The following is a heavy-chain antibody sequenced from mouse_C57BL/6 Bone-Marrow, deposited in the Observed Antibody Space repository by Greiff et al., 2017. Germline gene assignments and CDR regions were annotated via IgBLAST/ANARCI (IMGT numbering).Heavy chain of an antibody. Sequence: VQLQQSGAELVRPGASVTLSCKASGYTFPDYEMHWVKQTPVHGLEWIGAIDPETGGTAYNQKFKGKAILTADKSSSTAYMELRSLTSEDSAVYYCTRSGNWDGKDFHNRGQCATLTASS. CDR3: TRSGNWDGKDFHN. D-gene: IGHD4-1*01. CDR2: IDPETGGT. CDR1: GYTFPDYE. V-gene: IGHV1-15*01. J-gene: IGHJ2*01.